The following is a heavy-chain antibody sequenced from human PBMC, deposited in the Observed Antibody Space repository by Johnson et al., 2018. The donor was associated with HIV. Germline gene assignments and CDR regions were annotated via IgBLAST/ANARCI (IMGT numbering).Heavy chain of an antibody. D-gene: IGHD2-21*02. V-gene: IGHV3-30-3*01. CDR2: ISYDGSNK. CDR1: GFTFSNYW. J-gene: IGHJ3*02. CDR3: ARGGVVTAIPHAFDI. Sequence: QVQLVESGGGVVRPGGSLRLSCAASGFTFSNYWMHWVRQAPGKGLEWVAVISYDGSNKYYADSVTGRFTISRDNSKNTRSLQMNSLRAEDTAVYYCARGGVVTAIPHAFDIWGQGTMVTVSS.